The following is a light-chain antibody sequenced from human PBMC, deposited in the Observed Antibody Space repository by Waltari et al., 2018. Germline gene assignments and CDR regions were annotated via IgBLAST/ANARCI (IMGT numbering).Light chain of an antibody. CDR2: GNG. Sequence: QSVLTQPPSVSGAPGQSVTISCTGSSSNIGAGYDVHWYQQLPGTAPKLLIYGNGHRPSGVPDRFSGSKSGASASLAITRLQAEDEADYYCQSYDSSLRGIFGGGTKVTVL. CDR3: QSYDSSLRGI. CDR1: SSNIGAGYD. J-gene: IGLJ2*01. V-gene: IGLV1-40*01.